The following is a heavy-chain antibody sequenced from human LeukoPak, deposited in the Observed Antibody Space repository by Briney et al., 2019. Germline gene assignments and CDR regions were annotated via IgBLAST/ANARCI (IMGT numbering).Heavy chain of an antibody. CDR3: ARHGDYMDV. J-gene: IGHJ6*03. Sequence: SRTLSLTCTVSGGSISISSYYWGWIRQPPGKGLEWIGSIHSSGSTYYPPSLKSRVTLSVDTSKNRFSLKLSSVTAADTAVYYCARHGDYMDVWGKGTTVTLSS. CDR1: GGSISISSYY. V-gene: IGHV4-39*01. CDR2: IHSSGST. D-gene: IGHD3-16*01.